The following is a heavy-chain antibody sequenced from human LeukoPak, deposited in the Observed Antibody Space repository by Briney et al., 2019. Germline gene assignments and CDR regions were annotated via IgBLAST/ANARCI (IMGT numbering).Heavy chain of an antibody. V-gene: IGHV3-33*03. CDR1: GFTFSSYG. CDR3: AKEPTSYSSGWYFHH. Sequence: GGSLRLSCAASGFTFSSYGIHWVRQAPGKGLEWVAVIWYDGSSKYYADSVKGRFTISRDNSKNTLDLQMYSLRAEDTAVYYCAKEPTSYSSGWYFHHWGQGTLVTVSS. J-gene: IGHJ1*01. D-gene: IGHD6-25*01. CDR2: IWYDGSSK.